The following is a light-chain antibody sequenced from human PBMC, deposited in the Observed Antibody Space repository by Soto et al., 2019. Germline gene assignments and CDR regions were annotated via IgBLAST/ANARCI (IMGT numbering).Light chain of an antibody. J-gene: IGKJ3*01. Sequence: DIQVTQSPPTLSASVGDRVTITCRASQTISTWMAWYQQKPGKAPKVLIYDASILEDGVPSRFSGRGSGRQFTLTIRSLQPDDFATYYCKQYSSDFFSFGPGTKVDIK. CDR2: DAS. CDR3: KQYSSDFFS. CDR1: QTISTW. V-gene: IGKV1-5*01.